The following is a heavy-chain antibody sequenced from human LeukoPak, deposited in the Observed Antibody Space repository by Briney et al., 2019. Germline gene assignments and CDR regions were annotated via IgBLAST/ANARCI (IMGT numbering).Heavy chain of an antibody. J-gene: IGHJ4*02. V-gene: IGHV4-39*01. CDR1: GASISSTNYF. CDR3: TRGIEVWLAGLESPLDF. Sequence: PSETLSLTCTVSGASISSTNYFWGWIRQSRGKGLEWIGTIYNSGRIDYNPSLKSRVSISLDTSKNQLSLTLNSVTAADTAVYHCTRGIEVWLAGLESPLDFWGQGILVTVSS. CDR2: IYNSGRI. D-gene: IGHD6-19*01.